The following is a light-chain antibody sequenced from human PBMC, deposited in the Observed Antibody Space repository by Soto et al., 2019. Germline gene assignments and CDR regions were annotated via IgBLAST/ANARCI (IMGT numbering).Light chain of an antibody. CDR3: QHYNSYSEA. J-gene: IGKJ1*01. V-gene: IGKV1-5*03. CDR2: KAS. Sequence: DIQITQSPSTPSWSFGDRGTLTFRASQTISSWLAWYQQKPGKAPKLLIYKASTLKSGVPSRFSGSGSGTEFTLTISSLQPDDFATYYCQHYNSYSEAFGQGTKVDIK. CDR1: QTISSW.